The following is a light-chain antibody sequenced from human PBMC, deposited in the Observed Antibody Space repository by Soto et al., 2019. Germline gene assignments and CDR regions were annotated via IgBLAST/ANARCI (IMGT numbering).Light chain of an antibody. J-gene: IGKJ2*01. CDR1: QSVSSY. Sequence: EIVLTQSPATLSLSPGERATLSCRASQSVSSYLAWYQQKPGQAPRLLIYDASNRATGIPARFSGSGSGTDFTLTISSLEPEDFAVYYCQLGGTFGQGTKLEIK. V-gene: IGKV3-11*01. CDR2: DAS. CDR3: QLGGT.